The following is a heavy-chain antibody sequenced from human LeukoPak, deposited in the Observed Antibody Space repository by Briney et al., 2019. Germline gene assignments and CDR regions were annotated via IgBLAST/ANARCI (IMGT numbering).Heavy chain of an antibody. CDR1: GFTLSSYA. V-gene: IGHV3-23*01. D-gene: IGHD2-2*01. J-gene: IGHJ4*02. CDR3: AKETKTRGGPIDY. Sequence: PGGSLRLSCAASGFTLSSYAMSWVRQAPGKGLEWVSAISASGGSTYYADSVKGRFTISRDNSKNTLFLQMNSLRVEDTAVYYCAKETKTRGGPIDYWDQGTLVTVSS. CDR2: ISASGGST.